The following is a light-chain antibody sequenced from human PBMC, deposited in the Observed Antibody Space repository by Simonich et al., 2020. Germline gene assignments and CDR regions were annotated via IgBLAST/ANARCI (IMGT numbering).Light chain of an antibody. J-gene: IGLJ2*01. Sequence: NFMLTQPHSVSESPGKTVTISCTRSSGSIASNYLQWYQQRPGSSPTTVIYGDNQRPSGVPDRFSGSIDSSSNSASLTISGLKTEDEADYYCQSYDSSNVVFGGGTKLTVL. V-gene: IGLV6-57*01. CDR3: QSYDSSNVV. CDR2: GDN. CDR1: SGSIASNY.